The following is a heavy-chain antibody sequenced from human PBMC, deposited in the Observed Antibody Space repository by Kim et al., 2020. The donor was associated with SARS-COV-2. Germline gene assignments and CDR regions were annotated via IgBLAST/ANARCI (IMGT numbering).Heavy chain of an antibody. V-gene: IGHV3-15*01. Sequence: GGSLRLSCAASGFTFSNAWMSWVRQAPGKGLEWVGRIKSKTDGGTTDYAAPVNGRFTISRDDTNNTLYLHMNSLKTADTAVYYCTTEGIAAAGTRMFGMDVWGQGTPVTVSS. D-gene: IGHD6-13*01. J-gene: IGHJ6*02. CDR3: TTEGIAAAGTRMFGMDV. CDR1: GFTFSNAW. CDR2: IKSKTDGGTT.